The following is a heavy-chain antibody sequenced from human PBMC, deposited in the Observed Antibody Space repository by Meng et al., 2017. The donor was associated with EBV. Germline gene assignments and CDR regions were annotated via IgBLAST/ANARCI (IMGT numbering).Heavy chain of an antibody. CDR3: AHRRDEYSSSWYGWFDP. CDR2: IYWDDDK. J-gene: IGHJ5*02. V-gene: IGHV2-5*02. CDR1: GFSLSTRGVG. D-gene: IGHD6-13*01. Sequence: QITLKGFGPTPVKPPRSPTLACTFSGFSLSTRGVGVGWIRQPPGKALEWLALIYWDDDKRYSPSLKSRLTITKDTSKNQVVLTMTNMDPVDTATYYCAHRRDEYSSSWYGWFDPWGQGTLVTVSS.